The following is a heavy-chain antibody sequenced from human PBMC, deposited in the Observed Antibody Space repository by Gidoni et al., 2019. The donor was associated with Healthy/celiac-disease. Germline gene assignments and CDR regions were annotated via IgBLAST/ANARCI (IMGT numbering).Heavy chain of an antibody. V-gene: IGHV4-4*02. CDR2: IYHSGST. J-gene: IGHJ1*01. D-gene: IGHD6-19*01. CDR1: GGSISRSNW. CDR3: ASQSPNPSGWSNSEYFQH. Sequence: QVQLQESGPGLVKPSGPLSLTCAVSGGSISRSNWWSWVRQPPGKGLEWIGEIYHSGSTNYNPSLKSRVTISVDKSKNQFSLKLSSVTAADTAVYYCASQSPNPSGWSNSEYFQHWGQGTLVTVSS.